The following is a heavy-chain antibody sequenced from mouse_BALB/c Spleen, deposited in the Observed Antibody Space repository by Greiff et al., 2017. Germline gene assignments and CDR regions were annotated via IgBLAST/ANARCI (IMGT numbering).Heavy chain of an antibody. Sequence: QVQLKESGPELVKPGASVKISCKASGYAFSSSWMNWVKQRPGQGLEWIGRIYPGDGDTNYNGKFKGKATLTADKSSSTAYMQLSSLTSVDSAVYFCARDNFGTLYAMDYWGQGTSVTVSS. J-gene: IGHJ4*01. CDR1: GYAFSSSW. D-gene: IGHD1-1*02. CDR2: IYPGDGDT. V-gene: IGHV1-82*01. CDR3: ARDNFGTLYAMDY.